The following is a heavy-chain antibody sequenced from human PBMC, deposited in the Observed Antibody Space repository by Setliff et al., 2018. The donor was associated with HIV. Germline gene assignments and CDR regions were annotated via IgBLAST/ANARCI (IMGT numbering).Heavy chain of an antibody. J-gene: IGHJ4*02. CDR1: GGSFSAYY. CDR3: ARGPRVSAAVVETPSAY. V-gene: IGHV4-34*01. Sequence: SETLSLTCAVSGGSFSAYYWTWIRQSPHKGLEWVGEIDHTGSAYYNPSLTSRVTISVDMSKNRFSLELSSVTAADTALYYCARGPRVSAAVVETPSAYWGQGTRVTV. CDR2: IDHTGSA. D-gene: IGHD6-19*01.